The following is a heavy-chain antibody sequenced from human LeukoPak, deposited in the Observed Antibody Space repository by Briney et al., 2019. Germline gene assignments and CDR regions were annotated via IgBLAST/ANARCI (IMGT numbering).Heavy chain of an antibody. CDR1: GGSISSYY. D-gene: IGHD1-26*01. CDR3: ARDGPIGGTWVAFDI. Sequence: PSETLSLTCTVSGGSISSYYRSWIRQPAGKGLEWIGRMYTSGSTNYNPSLKSRVTMSVDTSKNQFSLKLSSVTAADTAVYYCARDGPIGGTWVAFDILGQGTMVTVPS. CDR2: MYTSGST. J-gene: IGHJ3*02. V-gene: IGHV4-4*07.